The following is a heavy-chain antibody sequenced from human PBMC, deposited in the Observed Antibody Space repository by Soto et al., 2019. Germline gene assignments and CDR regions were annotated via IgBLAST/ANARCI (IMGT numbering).Heavy chain of an antibody. CDR1: GYTFTSYP. CDR2: IYASDSDT. V-gene: IGHV5-51*01. J-gene: IGHJ4*02. D-gene: IGHD5-18*01. CDR3: ASAMKYSYGYY. Sequence: PGESLKISCKGSGYTFTSYPIGWVRQMPGKGLEWMGIIYASDSDTRYSPSFQGQVTISVDKSISTAYLQWSSLKASDTAIYYCASAMKYSYGYYWGQGTLVTVSS.